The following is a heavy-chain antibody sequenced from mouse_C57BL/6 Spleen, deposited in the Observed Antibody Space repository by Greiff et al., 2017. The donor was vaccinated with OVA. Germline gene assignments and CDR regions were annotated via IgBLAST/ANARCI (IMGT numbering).Heavy chain of an antibody. CDR3: ARCEYDENYFDY. CDR1: GYTFTSYW. D-gene: IGHD2-14*01. Sequence: QVHVKQPGAELVKPGASVKLSCKASGYTFTSYWMHWVKQRPGQGLEWIGMIHPNSGSTNYNEKFKSKATLTVDKSSSTAYMQLSSLTSEDSAVYYCARCEYDENYFDYWGQGTTLTVSS. CDR2: IHPNSGST. V-gene: IGHV1-64*01. J-gene: IGHJ2*01.